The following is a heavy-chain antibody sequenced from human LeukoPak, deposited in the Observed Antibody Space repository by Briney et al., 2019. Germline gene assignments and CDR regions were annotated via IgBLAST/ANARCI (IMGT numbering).Heavy chain of an antibody. J-gene: IGHJ4*02. CDR1: GFTFSSYA. CDR3: AKFVGYRSIVGAAYFDY. Sequence: GGSLRLSCAASGFTFSSYAMSWVRQAPGEGLEWVSGISGSNSTYYADSVKGRFTISRDNSKNTLYLQMNSLRAEDTAVYYCAKFVGYRSIVGAAYFDYWGQGTLVTASS. D-gene: IGHD1-26*01. CDR2: ISGSNST. V-gene: IGHV3-23*01.